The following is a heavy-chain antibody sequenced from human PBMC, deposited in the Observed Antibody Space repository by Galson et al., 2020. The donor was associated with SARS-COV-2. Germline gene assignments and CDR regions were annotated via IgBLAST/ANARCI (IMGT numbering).Heavy chain of an antibody. CDR2: ISYDGSNK. CDR1: GFTFSSYA. J-gene: IGHJ6*02. D-gene: IGHD4-17*01. V-gene: IGHV3-30-3*01. Sequence: GESLKISCAASGFTFSSYAMHWVRQAPGKGLEWVAVISYDGSNKYYADSVKGRFTISRDNSKNTLYLQMNSLRAEDTAVYYCARDGLYGDYPLVKQNAMDVWGQGTTVTVSS. CDR3: ARDGLYGDYPLVKQNAMDV.